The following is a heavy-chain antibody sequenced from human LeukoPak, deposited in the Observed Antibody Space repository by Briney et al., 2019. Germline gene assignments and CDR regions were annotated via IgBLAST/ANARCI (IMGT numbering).Heavy chain of an antibody. V-gene: IGHV3-53*01. D-gene: IGHD3-22*01. CDR3: ARSVITMNTDAFDI. J-gene: IGHJ3*02. Sequence: PGGSLRLSCAASGFTVSSNYMTWVRQAPGKGLEWASVIYSGGSTYSADSVKGRFTISRDNSKNTLYLQMNSLRAEDTAVYYCARSVITMNTDAFDIWGQGTMVTVSS. CDR1: GFTVSSNY. CDR2: IYSGGST.